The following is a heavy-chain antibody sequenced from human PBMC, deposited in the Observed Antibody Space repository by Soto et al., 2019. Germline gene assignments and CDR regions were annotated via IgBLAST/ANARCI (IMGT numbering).Heavy chain of an antibody. V-gene: IGHV3-48*01. CDR1: GFTFSSYS. CDR3: TADVRRSAAWGFDP. Sequence: PGGSLRLSCAASGFTFSSYSMNWVRQAPGKGLEWVSYISSSSSTIYYADSVKGRFTISRDDSKNMVYLQMNSLKTEDTALYYCTADVRRSAAWGFDPWGQGTLVTVSS. CDR2: ISSSSSTI. D-gene: IGHD6-13*01. J-gene: IGHJ5*02.